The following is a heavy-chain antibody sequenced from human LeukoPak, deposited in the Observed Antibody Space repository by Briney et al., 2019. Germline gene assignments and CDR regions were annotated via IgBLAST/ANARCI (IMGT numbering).Heavy chain of an antibody. CDR2: INPNSGGT. D-gene: IGHD2-2*01. CDR3: ARVASSPYCSSTSCYFDGMDV. CDR1: VYTFTGYY. Sequence: ASVKVSCKASVYTFTGYYMHWVRQAPGQGLEWMGRINPNSGGTNYAQKFQGRVTMTRDTSISTAYMELSRLRSDDTAVYYCARVASSPYCSSTSCYFDGMDVWGQGTTVTVSS. V-gene: IGHV1-2*06. J-gene: IGHJ6*02.